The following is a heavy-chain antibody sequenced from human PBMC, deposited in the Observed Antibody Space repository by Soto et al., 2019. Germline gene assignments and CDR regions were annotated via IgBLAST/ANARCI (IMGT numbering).Heavy chain of an antibody. CDR1: GYTFTSYG. J-gene: IGHJ6*04. Sequence: ASVKVSCKASGYTFTSYGINWVRQAPGRGLEWMGWINPGNGNTKYSQQFQGRVIIDRDTSASTAYMELRSLRSDDTAVYYCARDRRELRTGLYNALDVWGKGTMVTVSS. D-gene: IGHD1-26*01. V-gene: IGHV1-3*01. CDR2: INPGNGNT. CDR3: ARDRRELRTGLYNALDV.